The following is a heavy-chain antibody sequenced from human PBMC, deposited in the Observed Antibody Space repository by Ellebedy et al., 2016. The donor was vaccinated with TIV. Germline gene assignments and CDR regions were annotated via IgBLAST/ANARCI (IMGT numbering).Heavy chain of an antibody. D-gene: IGHD3-10*01. CDR2: IRWDGNIT. CDR3: VREDGDFDI. CDR1: GFTFDDHT. V-gene: IGHV3-43*01. Sequence: GESLKISCAASGFTFDDHTMHWVRQGPGKGLEWVSLIRWDGNITYYADSVKGRFSISRDNSKNTLFLQMNSLRAEDMAVYYCVREDGDFDIWGQGTMVTVSS. J-gene: IGHJ3*02.